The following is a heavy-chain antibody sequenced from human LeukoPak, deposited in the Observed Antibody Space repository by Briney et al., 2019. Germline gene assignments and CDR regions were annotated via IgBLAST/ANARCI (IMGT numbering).Heavy chain of an antibody. CDR1: GFTFSSYE. Sequence: SGGSLRLSCAASGFTFSSYEMNWVRQAPGKGLEWVSYISSSGNTIYYADSVKGRFTISRDNAKNSLYLQMNSLRAEDTAVYYCASYPIGGSGSYYYYYYGMDVWGKGTTVTVSS. CDR3: ASYPIGGSGSYYYYYYGMDV. J-gene: IGHJ6*04. CDR2: ISSSGNTI. D-gene: IGHD3-10*01. V-gene: IGHV3-48*03.